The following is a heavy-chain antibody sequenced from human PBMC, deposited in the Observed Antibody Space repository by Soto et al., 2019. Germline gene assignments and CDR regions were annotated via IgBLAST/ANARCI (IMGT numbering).Heavy chain of an antibody. Sequence: EVQLVESGGGLVQPGGSLRLSCAASGFTFSNYWMIWVRQAPGKGLEWVASISRDGSEKSYVDSVKGRLTISRDNAKKSLFLQINSLRVEDTAVYYCARGFGDGWYGGPDYWGQGILVTVSS. CDR1: GFTFSNYW. V-gene: IGHV3-7*01. CDR3: ARGFGDGWYGGPDY. CDR2: ISRDGSEK. D-gene: IGHD6-19*01. J-gene: IGHJ4*02.